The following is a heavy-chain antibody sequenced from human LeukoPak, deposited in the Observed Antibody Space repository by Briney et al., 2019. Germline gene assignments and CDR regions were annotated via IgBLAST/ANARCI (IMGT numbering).Heavy chain of an antibody. CDR2: IKSKTDGGTT. CDR3: TTQPRYSNFDY. D-gene: IGHD6-13*01. CDR1: GFTVSSNY. J-gene: IGHJ4*02. Sequence: GGSLRLSCAASGFTVSSNYMRWVRQAPGKGLEWVGRIKSKTDGGTTDYAAPVKGRFTISRDDSKNTLYLQMNSLKTEDTAVYYCTTQPRYSNFDYWGQAPLVTVSS. V-gene: IGHV3-15*01.